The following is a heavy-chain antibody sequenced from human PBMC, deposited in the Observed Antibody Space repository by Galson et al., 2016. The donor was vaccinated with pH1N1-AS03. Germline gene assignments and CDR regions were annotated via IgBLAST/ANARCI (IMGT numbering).Heavy chain of an antibody. CDR1: GYTFTDYN. J-gene: IGHJ4*02. Sequence: VKVSCKVSGYTFTDYNMHCVQQAPGKGLEWMGLVDPDTSNTKYAEKFQGRVTITTDTSRDTAYMDLSGLRSADTAIYYCATDDPRGSLSSWGQGTLVTVSS. D-gene: IGHD6-6*01. CDR2: VDPDTSNT. CDR3: ATDDPRGSLSS. V-gene: IGHV1-69-2*01.